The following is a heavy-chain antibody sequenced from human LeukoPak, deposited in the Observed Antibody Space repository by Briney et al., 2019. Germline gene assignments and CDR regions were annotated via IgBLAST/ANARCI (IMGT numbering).Heavy chain of an antibody. CDR2: ISGSGGST. CDR1: GFTFSSYA. D-gene: IGHD5-18*01. J-gene: IGHJ4*02. V-gene: IGHV3-23*01. Sequence: GGSLRLSCAASGFTFSSYAMSWVRQAPGKGLEWVSLISGSGGSTYCADSVKGRFTISRDNAKNSLYLQMNSLRAEDTAVYYCARGATAMVTTGFDYWGQGTLVTVSS. CDR3: ARGATAMVTTGFDY.